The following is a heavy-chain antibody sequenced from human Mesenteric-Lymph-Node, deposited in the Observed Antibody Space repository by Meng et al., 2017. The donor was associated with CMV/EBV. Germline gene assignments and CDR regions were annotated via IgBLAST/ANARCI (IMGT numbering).Heavy chain of an antibody. Sequence: GGSLRLSCAASGFTFSSYAMSWVRQAPGKGLEWVSVIYSGGSSTYYADSVKGRFTISRDNSKNTLYLQMNSLRSEDTAVYYCARDGDQLRNFDYWGQGTLVTVSS. V-gene: IGHV3-23*03. D-gene: IGHD2-2*01. CDR1: GFTFSSYA. CDR2: IYSGGSST. J-gene: IGHJ4*02. CDR3: ARDGDQLRNFDY.